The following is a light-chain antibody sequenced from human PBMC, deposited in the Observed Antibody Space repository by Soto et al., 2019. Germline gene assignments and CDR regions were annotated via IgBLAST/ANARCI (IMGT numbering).Light chain of an antibody. CDR2: EVS. Sequence: DVVMTQSPLSLPVTLGQPASISCRSSQSLIHSDGSTYLNWFQQRPGQSPRRLIYEVSDRVSGVPDRFSGSGSGTDFTLKISRVEAEDVGVYYCMQGTHWPWTFGQGTEVEIK. V-gene: IGKV2-30*02. J-gene: IGKJ1*01. CDR3: MQGTHWPWT. CDR1: QSLIHSDGSTY.